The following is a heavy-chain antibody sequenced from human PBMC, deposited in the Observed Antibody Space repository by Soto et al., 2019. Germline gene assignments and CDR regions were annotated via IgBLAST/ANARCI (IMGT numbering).Heavy chain of an antibody. J-gene: IGHJ4*02. V-gene: IGHV1-58*01. CDR2: IVVGSGNT. D-gene: IGHD3-10*01. Sequence: SVKVSCKASGFTFTSSAVQWVRQARGQRLEWIGWIVVGSGNTNYAQKFQERVTITRDMSASTAYMELSSLRSEDTAVYYCAAFGLKRRSNFDYWGQGTLVTVSS. CDR3: AAFGLKRRSNFDY. CDR1: GFTFTSSA.